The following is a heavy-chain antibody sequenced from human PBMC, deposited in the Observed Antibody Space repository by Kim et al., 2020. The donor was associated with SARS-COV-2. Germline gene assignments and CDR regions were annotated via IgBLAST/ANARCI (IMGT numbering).Heavy chain of an antibody. J-gene: IGHJ4*02. D-gene: IGHD3-22*01. V-gene: IGHV3-23*01. Sequence: AESVKCRFTISRDNSKNTLYLQMNSLRAEDTAVYYCAKNYLAMIVVDLDYWGQGTLVTVSS. CDR3: AKNYLAMIVVDLDY.